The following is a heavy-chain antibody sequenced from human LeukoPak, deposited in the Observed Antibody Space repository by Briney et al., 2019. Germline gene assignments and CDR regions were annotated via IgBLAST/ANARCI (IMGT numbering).Heavy chain of an antibody. Sequence: SETLSLTCSVSGDSIINYYWSWIRQSPEKGLEWIGYIYYTGTTKYNPSLESRVFMSVDTSKNQFSLRLTSATVADTAVYYCAKEPSVWGQGILVTVSS. J-gene: IGHJ4*02. CDR2: IYYTGTT. V-gene: IGHV4-59*01. CDR1: GDSIINYY. CDR3: AKEPSV.